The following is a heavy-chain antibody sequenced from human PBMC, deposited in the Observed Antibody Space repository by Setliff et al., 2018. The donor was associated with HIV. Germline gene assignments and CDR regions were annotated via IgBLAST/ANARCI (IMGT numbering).Heavy chain of an antibody. D-gene: IGHD5-18*01. CDR3: ARDRETGNNYGTDL. Sequence: ASVKVSCKASGYTFTSYWIHWLRQAPGQGLEWMGMINPSGGSTSNAEKFQGRLTMTRDSSTSTVYVELSSLRSEDTAVYYCARDRETGNNYGTDLWGQGTLVTVSS. CDR1: GYTFTSYW. CDR2: INPSGGST. J-gene: IGHJ5*02. V-gene: IGHV1-46*01.